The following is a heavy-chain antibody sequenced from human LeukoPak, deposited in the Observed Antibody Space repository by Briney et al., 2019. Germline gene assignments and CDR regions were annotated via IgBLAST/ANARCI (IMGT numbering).Heavy chain of an antibody. CDR1: GGTFSSYA. CDR2: IIPIFGTA. CDR3: ARDRSPFKRFLEWLPLVGAFDI. D-gene: IGHD3-3*01. J-gene: IGHJ3*02. V-gene: IGHV1-69*13. Sequence: ASVKVSCKASGGTFSSYAISWVRQAPGQGLEWMGGIIPIFGTANYAQKFQGRVTITADESTSTAYMELSSLRSEDTAVYYCARDRSPFKRFLEWLPLVGAFDIWGQGTMVTVSS.